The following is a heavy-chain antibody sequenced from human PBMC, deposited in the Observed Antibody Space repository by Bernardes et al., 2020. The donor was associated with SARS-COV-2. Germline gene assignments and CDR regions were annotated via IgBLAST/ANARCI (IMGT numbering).Heavy chain of an antibody. D-gene: IGHD3-10*01. Sequence: ASVKVSCKASGYTFTGYYMHWVRQAPGQGLEWMGWINPNSGGTNYAQKFQGRVTMTRDTSISTAYMELSRLRSDDTAVYYCARDLTGYYGSGSYYRQISFEPTHWFDPWGQGTLVTVSS. CDR2: INPNSGGT. CDR1: GYTFTGYY. CDR3: ARDLTGYYGSGSYYRQISFEPTHWFDP. J-gene: IGHJ5*02. V-gene: IGHV1-2*02.